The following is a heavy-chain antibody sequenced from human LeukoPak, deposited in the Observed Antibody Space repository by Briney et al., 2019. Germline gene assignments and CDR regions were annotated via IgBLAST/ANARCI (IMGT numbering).Heavy chain of an antibody. J-gene: IGHJ4*02. CDR1: GFTFSSYG. Sequence: PGGSLRLSCAASGFTFSSYGVHWVRQAPGKGLEWVAVIRYDGSNKYYADSVKGRFTISRDNSKNTLYLQMNSLRAEDTAVYYCARRALGFDYWGQGTLVTVSS. CDR2: IRYDGSNK. CDR3: ARRALGFDY. V-gene: IGHV3-33*01.